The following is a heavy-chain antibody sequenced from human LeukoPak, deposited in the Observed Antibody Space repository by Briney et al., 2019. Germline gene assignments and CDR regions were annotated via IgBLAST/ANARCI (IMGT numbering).Heavy chain of an antibody. CDR3: ARIQALYSSGWYSVYYGMDV. CDR2: IYYSGST. V-gene: IGHV4-39*01. D-gene: IGHD6-19*01. J-gene: IGHJ6*02. Sequence: SETLSLTCTVSGGSISSSSYYWGWIRQPPGKGLEWIGSIYYSGSTYYNPSLKSRVTISVDTSKNQFSLKLSSVTAADTAVNYCARIQALYSSGWYSVYYGMDVWGQGTTVTVSS. CDR1: GGSISSSSYY.